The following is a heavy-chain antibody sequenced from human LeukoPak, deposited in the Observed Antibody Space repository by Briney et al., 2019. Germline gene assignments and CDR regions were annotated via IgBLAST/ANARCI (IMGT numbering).Heavy chain of an antibody. CDR1: GFTFSSYW. CDR3: ARGGPYHQTVGGALDY. Sequence: GGSLRLSCAASGFTFSSYWMHWVRQAPGKGLEWVSGISGSGSSTYYVDSVKGRFTISRDNSNNTFYLQMNSLRAEDTAVYYCARGGPYHQTVGGALDYWGQGAPVTVSS. J-gene: IGHJ4*02. V-gene: IGHV3-23*01. CDR2: ISGSGSST. D-gene: IGHD1-26*01.